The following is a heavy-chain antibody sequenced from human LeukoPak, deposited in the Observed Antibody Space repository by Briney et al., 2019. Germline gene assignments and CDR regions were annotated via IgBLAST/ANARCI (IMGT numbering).Heavy chain of an antibody. CDR3: ARGPGIAARPSIYNY. D-gene: IGHD6-6*01. Sequence: SETLSLTCAVYGGSFSGYYWSWIRQPPGKGLEWIGEINHSGSTNYNPSLKSRVTISVDTSKNQFSLKLSSVTAADTAVYYCARGPGIAARPSIYNYWGQGTLVTVSS. CDR1: GGSFSGYY. CDR2: INHSGST. J-gene: IGHJ4*02. V-gene: IGHV4-34*01.